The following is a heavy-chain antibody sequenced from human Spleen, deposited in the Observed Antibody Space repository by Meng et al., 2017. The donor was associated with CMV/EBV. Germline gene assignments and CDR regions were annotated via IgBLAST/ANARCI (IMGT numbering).Heavy chain of an antibody. D-gene: IGHD3-10*01. CDR1: IRRKSYY. J-gene: IGHJ5*02. Sequence: IRRKSYYWGWPRRPPGRGLEWIGTIHYSGNTSYNPSLKSRVTISVDTSKSHFSLKLTSVTAADTAMYYCARDLFLRFGESLGWFDPWGQGTLVTVSS. V-gene: IGHV4-39*07. CDR2: IHYSGNT. CDR3: ARDLFLRFGESLGWFDP.